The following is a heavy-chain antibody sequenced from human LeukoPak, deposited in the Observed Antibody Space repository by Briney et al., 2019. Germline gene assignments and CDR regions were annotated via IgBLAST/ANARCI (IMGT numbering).Heavy chain of an antibody. CDR3: ARGVMGATQPAYDY. Sequence: ASVKVSCKASGYTFTSYAMNWVRQAPGQGLEWMGGIIPIIGPASYAQKFQGRVTITADESTSTVYMELRSLISEDTAVYYCARGVMGATQPAYDYWGQGTLVTVSS. J-gene: IGHJ4*02. CDR1: GYTFTSYA. CDR2: IIPIIGPA. V-gene: IGHV1-69*13. D-gene: IGHD1-26*01.